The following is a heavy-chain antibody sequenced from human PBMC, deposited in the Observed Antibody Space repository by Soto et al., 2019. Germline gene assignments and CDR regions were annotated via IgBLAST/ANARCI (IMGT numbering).Heavy chain of an antibody. Sequence: GGSLRLSCAASGFTFSSYSMNWVRQAPGKGLEWVSSISSSSSYIYYADSVKGRFTISRDNAKNSLYLQMNSLRAEDTAVYYCARDPWGPQDFWSGYYTGFHVGWFDPWGQGTLVTVSS. V-gene: IGHV3-21*01. CDR3: ARDPWGPQDFWSGYYTGFHVGWFDP. CDR2: ISSSSSYI. CDR1: GFTFSSYS. J-gene: IGHJ5*02. D-gene: IGHD3-3*01.